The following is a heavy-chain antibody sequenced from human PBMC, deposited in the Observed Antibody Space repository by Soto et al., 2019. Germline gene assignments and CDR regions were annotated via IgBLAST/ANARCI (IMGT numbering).Heavy chain of an antibody. CDR1: GFTFSDHY. Sequence: GGSLRLSGAASGFTFSDHYMTWVRQAPGKRLEWISYITSGGSPIYYADSVRGRFTISRDNAKNLLYLQMTSLRVEDTAIYYCVRDPDTTNKIDYWGPGTLVTVSS. CDR2: ITSGGSPI. V-gene: IGHV3-11*01. D-gene: IGHD1-1*01. CDR3: VRDPDTTNKIDY. J-gene: IGHJ4*02.